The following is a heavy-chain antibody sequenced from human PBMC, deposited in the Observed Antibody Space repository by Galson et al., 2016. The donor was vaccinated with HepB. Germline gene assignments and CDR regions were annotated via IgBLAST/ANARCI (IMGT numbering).Heavy chain of an antibody. CDR3: ASDRFQTAFDI. V-gene: IGHV3-33*01. Sequence: SLRLSCAASGFTFNNYGMHWVRQAPGKGLMWVSRIRIDGSMPNYEDSVKGRFTISTDNSKNTLYLQMNSLRAEDTAVYYCASDRFQTAFDIWGQGTMVTVSS. CDR1: GFTFNNYG. CDR2: IRIDGSMP. J-gene: IGHJ3*02.